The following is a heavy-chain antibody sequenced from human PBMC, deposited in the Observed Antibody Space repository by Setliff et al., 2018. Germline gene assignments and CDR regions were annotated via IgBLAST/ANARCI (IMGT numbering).Heavy chain of an antibody. J-gene: IGHJ3*02. CDR2: ILFSGDT. D-gene: IGHD2-15*01. CDR3: ARRLRESHAFHI. V-gene: IGHV4-38-2*01. CDR1: GYSISSGFS. Sequence: PSETLSLTCAVSGYSISSGFSWVWIRQSPGKGLEWIGRILFSGDTYYNPSLRSRLTISVDTSKNQFSLKLNSVTAADTAVYYCARRLRESHAFHIWGQGTLVTVSS.